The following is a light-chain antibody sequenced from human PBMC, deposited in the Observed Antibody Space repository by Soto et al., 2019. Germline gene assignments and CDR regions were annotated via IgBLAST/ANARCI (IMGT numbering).Light chain of an antibody. CDR1: QSVNIK. CDR3: QQYNDVKM. Sequence: EIVMTQSPATLSVSPGERATLSCRASQSVNIKLAWYQQKFGQAPRLLIYGASTRAVGLPGRFSGSGSGTELTLTIRSLQSEESAVYYCQQYNDVKMFGQGTKVEIK. J-gene: IGKJ1*01. CDR2: GAS. V-gene: IGKV3-15*01.